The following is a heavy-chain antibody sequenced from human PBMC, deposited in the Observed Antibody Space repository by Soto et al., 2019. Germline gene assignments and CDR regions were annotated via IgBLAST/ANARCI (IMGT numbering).Heavy chain of an antibody. CDR3: ARDCISTSCYGYNWFDP. CDR1: GYTFTSYG. J-gene: IGHJ5*02. Sequence: QVQLVQSGAEVKKPGASVKVSCKASGYTFTSYGISWVRQAPGQGLEWMGWISAYNGNTNYTQKLQGRVTMTTDTSTSTAYMELRSLRSDDTAVYYCARDCISTSCYGYNWFDPWGQGTLVTVSS. D-gene: IGHD2-2*01. CDR2: ISAYNGNT. V-gene: IGHV1-18*01.